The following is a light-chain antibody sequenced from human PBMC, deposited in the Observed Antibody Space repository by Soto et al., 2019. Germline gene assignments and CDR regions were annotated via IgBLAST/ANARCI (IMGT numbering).Light chain of an antibody. CDR2: GNS. CDR3: HSYDSTLTFVI. CDR1: SSDIGAGYG. Sequence: QSALTQPPSVSGAPGQRVTITCNGSSSDIGAGYGVHWYQQLPATAPKLLIHGNSGRPSGVPDRFSASKSGTSASLAITGLQAEDEADYYCHSYDSTLTFVIFGGGTKLTVL. V-gene: IGLV1-40*01. J-gene: IGLJ2*01.